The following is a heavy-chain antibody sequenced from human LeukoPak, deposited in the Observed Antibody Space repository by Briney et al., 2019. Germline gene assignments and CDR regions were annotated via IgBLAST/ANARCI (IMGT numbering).Heavy chain of an antibody. CDR2: IYYGGST. CDR1: GGSISSYY. Sequence: PSETLSLTCTVSGGSISSYYWSWIRQPPGKGLEWIGYIYYGGSTNYNPSLKSQVTISVDTSKNQFSLKLSSVTAADTAVYYCAVSSWSLETFDYWGQGTLVTVSS. V-gene: IGHV4-59*01. D-gene: IGHD6-13*01. CDR3: AVSSWSLETFDY. J-gene: IGHJ4*02.